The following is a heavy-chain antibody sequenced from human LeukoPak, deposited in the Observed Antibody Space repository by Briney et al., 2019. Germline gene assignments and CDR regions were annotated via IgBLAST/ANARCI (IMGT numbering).Heavy chain of an antibody. V-gene: IGHV3-11*04. CDR1: GFTFSDYY. Sequence: PGGSLRLSCAASGFTFSDYYMSWIRQAPGKGLEWVSYISSSGSTIYYADSVKGRFTISRDNAKNSLYLQMNSLRAEDTAVYYCARSVRQGYYYYYYMDVWGKGTTVTVSS. CDR2: ISSSGSTI. J-gene: IGHJ6*03. D-gene: IGHD6-6*01. CDR3: ARSVRQGYYYYYYMDV.